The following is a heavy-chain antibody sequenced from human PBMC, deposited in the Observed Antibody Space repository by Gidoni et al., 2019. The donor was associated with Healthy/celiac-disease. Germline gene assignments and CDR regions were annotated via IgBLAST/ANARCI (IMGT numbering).Heavy chain of an antibody. J-gene: IGHJ3*02. V-gene: IGHV3-33*01. CDR2: IWYDGSNK. CDR1: GFPFSSYG. CDR3: AREDYDSSGYIGAFDI. Sequence: QVQLVESGGGVVQPGRSLRLSCAASGFPFSSYGMHWVRQAPGKGLEWVAVIWYDGSNKYYADSVKGRFTISRDNSKNTLYLQMNSLRAEDTAVYYCAREDYDSSGYIGAFDIWGQGTMVTVSS. D-gene: IGHD3-22*01.